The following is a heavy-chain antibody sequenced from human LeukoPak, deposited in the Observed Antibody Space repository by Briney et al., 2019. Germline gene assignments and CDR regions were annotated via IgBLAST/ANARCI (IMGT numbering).Heavy chain of an antibody. Sequence: SETLSLTCTVSGGPISSHYWSWIRQPPGKGLEWIGYIYYSGSTNYNPSLKSRVTISVDTSKNQFSLKLSSVTAADTAVYYCARSDIVVVPAVQPWFWFDPWGQGTLVTVSS. CDR2: IYYSGST. D-gene: IGHD2-2*01. V-gene: IGHV4-59*11. CDR3: ARSDIVVVPAVQPWFWFDP. J-gene: IGHJ5*02. CDR1: GGPISSHY.